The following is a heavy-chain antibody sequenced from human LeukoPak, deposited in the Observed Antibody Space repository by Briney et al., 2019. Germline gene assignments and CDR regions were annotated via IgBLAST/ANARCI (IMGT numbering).Heavy chain of an antibody. Sequence: PSETLSLTCSVSGGSVSNSTYYWGWIRQPPGKGLEWIGYIYHSGSTNYNPSLKSRVTISADTSKNQLSLKLSSVTAADTAVYFCARLLRGFLDYWGQGTLVTVSS. D-gene: IGHD4-23*01. CDR1: GGSVSNSTYY. J-gene: IGHJ4*02. CDR2: IYHSGST. V-gene: IGHV4-61*01. CDR3: ARLLRGFLDY.